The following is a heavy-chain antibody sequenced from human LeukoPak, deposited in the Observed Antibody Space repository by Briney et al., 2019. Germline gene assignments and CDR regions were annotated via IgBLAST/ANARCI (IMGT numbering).Heavy chain of an antibody. CDR3: AKGLNWFDP. Sequence: PGGSLRLSCVVSGFTFSNNGMSWVRQAPGKGLEWVSGLSGSGSSVYYADSVRGRLTISRDNPRNTLYLQLDSLRADDTAVYYCAKGLNWFDPWGQGTLVTVSS. V-gene: IGHV3-23*01. CDR2: LSGSGSSV. J-gene: IGHJ5*02. CDR1: GFTFSNNG. D-gene: IGHD2-8*01.